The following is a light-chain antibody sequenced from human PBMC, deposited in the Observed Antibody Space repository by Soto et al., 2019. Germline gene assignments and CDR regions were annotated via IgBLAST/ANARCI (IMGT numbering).Light chain of an antibody. J-gene: IGKJ1*01. CDR3: QQYHNLWT. Sequence: EIVMTQSPATLSVSPGERATLSCTASHYVYSNVAWFQQRPGQAPRLLIYRASTRATGTPARFSGSGSGTEFTLTITSLQSEDFALYYCQQYHNLWTFGRATKVDIK. CDR1: HYVYSN. CDR2: RAS. V-gene: IGKV3-15*01.